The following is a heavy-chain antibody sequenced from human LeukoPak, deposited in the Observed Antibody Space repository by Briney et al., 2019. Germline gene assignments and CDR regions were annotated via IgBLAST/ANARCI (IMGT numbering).Heavy chain of an antibody. CDR2: LHYSGST. CDR3: AREGSGSSYDY. D-gene: IGHD3-10*01. J-gene: IGHJ4*02. V-gene: IGHV4-59*02. CDR1: GGSVSSYY. Sequence: SETLSLTCTVSGGSVSSYYWSWVRQPPGKGLEWIGYLHYSGSTDYNPSLKSRVTTSVDTSNNQFSLRLNSVTAADTAVYYCAREGSGSSYDYWGQGTLVTVSS.